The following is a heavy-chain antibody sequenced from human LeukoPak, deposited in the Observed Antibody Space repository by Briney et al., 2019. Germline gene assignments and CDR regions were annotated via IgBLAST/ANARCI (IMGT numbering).Heavy chain of an antibody. CDR3: ARGKYYDILTGPPSNWFDP. V-gene: IGHV4-59*08. CDR1: GGSISYYY. D-gene: IGHD3-9*01. CDR2: IYYSGST. J-gene: IGHJ5*02. Sequence: SETLSLTCTVSGGSISYYYWSWIRQPPGKGLEWIGYIYYSGSTNYNPSLKSRVTISVDTSKNQFSLKLSSVTAADTAVYYCARGKYYDILTGPPSNWFDPWGQGTLVTVSS.